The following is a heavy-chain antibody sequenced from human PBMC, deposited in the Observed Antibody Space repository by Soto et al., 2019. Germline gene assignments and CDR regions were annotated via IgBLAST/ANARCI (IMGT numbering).Heavy chain of an antibody. Sequence: GGSLSLSCAASGFTFSSYAMHWVRQAPGKGLEWVAVISYDGSNKYYADSVKGRFTISRDNSKNTLYLQMNSLRAEDTAVYYCAREHILYGMDVWGQGTTVTVSS. D-gene: IGHD2-15*01. CDR3: AREHILYGMDV. CDR2: ISYDGSNK. V-gene: IGHV3-30-3*01. J-gene: IGHJ6*02. CDR1: GFTFSSYA.